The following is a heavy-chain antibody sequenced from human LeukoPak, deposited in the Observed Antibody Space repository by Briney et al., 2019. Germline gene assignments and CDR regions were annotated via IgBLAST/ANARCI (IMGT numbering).Heavy chain of an antibody. D-gene: IGHD5-18*01. CDR1: GYTFTSYD. Sequence: GASVKVSCKASGYTFTSYDINWVRQATGQGLEWMGWMNPNSGNTGYAQKFQDRVTMTRNTPISTAYMELSSLRSEDTAVYYCARVRGYSYGYGSIDAFAIWGQGTMITVSS. J-gene: IGHJ3*02. V-gene: IGHV1-8*01. CDR3: ARVRGYSYGYGSIDAFAI. CDR2: MNPNSGNT.